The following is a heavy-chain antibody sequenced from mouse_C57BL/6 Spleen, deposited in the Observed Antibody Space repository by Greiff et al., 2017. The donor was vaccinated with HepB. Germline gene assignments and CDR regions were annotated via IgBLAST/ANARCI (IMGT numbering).Heavy chain of an antibody. CDR1: GYTFTSYW. CDR3: ARRYYGTIDY. D-gene: IGHD2-1*01. Sequence: QVHVKQSGAELVRPGSSVKLSCKASGYTFTSYWMHWVKQRPIQGLEWIGNIDPSDSETHYNQKFKDKATLTVDKSSSTAYMQLSSLTSEDSAVYYCARRYYGTIDYWGQGTTLTVSS. J-gene: IGHJ2*01. V-gene: IGHV1-52*01. CDR2: IDPSDSET.